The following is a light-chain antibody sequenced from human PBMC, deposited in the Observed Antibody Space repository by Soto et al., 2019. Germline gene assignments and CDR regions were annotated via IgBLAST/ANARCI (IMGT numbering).Light chain of an antibody. J-gene: IGKJ4*01. CDR2: DAS. CDR3: QQYATSPRT. Sequence: EIVLTQSPGTVSLSPGERATLSCRASQSITTSLAWYQRKPGQAPRLLIYDASTRATAIPDRFSGSGSGTDFTVSLSRVEAEDFSVYYCQQYATSPRTFGGGTKVEIK. CDR1: QSITTS. V-gene: IGKV3-20*01.